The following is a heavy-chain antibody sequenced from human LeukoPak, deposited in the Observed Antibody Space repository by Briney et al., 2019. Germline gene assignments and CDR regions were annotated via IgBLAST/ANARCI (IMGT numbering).Heavy chain of an antibody. Sequence: ASETLSLTCAVYGGSFSGYYWSWIRQPPGKGLEWIGEINHSGSTNYNPSLKSRVTISVDTSKNQFSLKLSSVTAADTAVYYCARDSYSSGWYDWGQGTLVTVSS. V-gene: IGHV4-34*01. CDR2: INHSGST. CDR3: ARDSYSSGWYD. CDR1: GGSFSGYY. D-gene: IGHD6-19*01. J-gene: IGHJ1*01.